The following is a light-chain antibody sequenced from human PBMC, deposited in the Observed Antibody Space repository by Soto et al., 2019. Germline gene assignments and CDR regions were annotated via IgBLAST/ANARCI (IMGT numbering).Light chain of an antibody. CDR2: GAS. J-gene: IGKJ1*01. CDR3: QQYNNWPLRT. CDR1: QSVSSN. Sequence: EIVMTQSPATLSVSPGERATLSCRASQSVSSNLAWYQQKPGQAPRLLIYGASTRATGIPAWFSGSGSGTEFTLTISSLQSEDFAVYYCQQYNNWPLRTFGQGTKVEIK. V-gene: IGKV3-15*01.